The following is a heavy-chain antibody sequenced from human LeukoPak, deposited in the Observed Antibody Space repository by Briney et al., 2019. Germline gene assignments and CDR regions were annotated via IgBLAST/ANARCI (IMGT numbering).Heavy chain of an antibody. D-gene: IGHD1-26*01. CDR2: IIPIFGTA. CDR3: ARGASSYYYYYMDV. CDR1: TFNSYA. J-gene: IGHJ6*03. V-gene: IGHV1-69*13. Sequence: SVKVSCKGTFNSYAFSWVRQAPGQGLEWMGGIIPIFGTANYAQKFQGRVTITADESTSTAYMELSSLRSEDTAIYYCARGASSYYYYYMDVWGKGTTVTISS.